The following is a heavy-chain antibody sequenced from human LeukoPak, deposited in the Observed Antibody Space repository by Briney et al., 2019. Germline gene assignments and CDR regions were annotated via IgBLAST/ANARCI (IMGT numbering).Heavy chain of an antibody. V-gene: IGHV3-7*05. CDR1: GFTFSSYW. D-gene: IGHD3-22*01. CDR3: ARERLRITMVVVVRGGAFDI. CDR2: IRQDGSEK. Sequence: GGSLRLYCAASGFTFSSYWMSWVRLAPGKGLEWVANIRQDGSEKYYVDSVKGRFTISRDNAKNSLYLQMNSLRAEDTAVYYYARERLRITMVVVVRGGAFDIWGQGTMVTVSS. J-gene: IGHJ3*02.